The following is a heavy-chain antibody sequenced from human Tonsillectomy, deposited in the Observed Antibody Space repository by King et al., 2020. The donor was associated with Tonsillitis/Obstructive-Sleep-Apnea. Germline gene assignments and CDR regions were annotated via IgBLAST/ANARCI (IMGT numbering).Heavy chain of an antibody. CDR1: GFTFNTYP. V-gene: IGHV3-30*04. CDR3: ARDPSYEFWSSYYYYGMDV. Sequence: VQLVESGGGVVQPGRSLRLSCAASGFTFNTYPMHWVRQAPGKGLEWVAIISNDGTNKYYADSVKGRFTISRDNSENTLYLEMNSLRPEDTAVYYCARDPSYEFWSSYYYYGMDVGGQGTTVTVSS. CDR2: ISNDGTNK. D-gene: IGHD3-3*01. J-gene: IGHJ6*02.